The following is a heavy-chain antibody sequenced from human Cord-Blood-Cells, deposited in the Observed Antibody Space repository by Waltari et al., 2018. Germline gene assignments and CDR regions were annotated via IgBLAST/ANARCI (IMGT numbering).Heavy chain of an antibody. J-gene: IGHJ3*02. CDR1: GFTFSSYW. D-gene: IGHD1-26*01. Sequence: EVQLVESGGGVVQPGGSLRLSCAASGFTFSSYWMHWVRQAPGKGLVWVSRINSDGSSTSYADSVKGRFTISRDNAKNTLYLQMNSLRAEDTAVYYCAREVGATHTFDIWGQGTMVTDSS. V-gene: IGHV3-74*01. CDR3: AREVGATHTFDI. CDR2: INSDGSST.